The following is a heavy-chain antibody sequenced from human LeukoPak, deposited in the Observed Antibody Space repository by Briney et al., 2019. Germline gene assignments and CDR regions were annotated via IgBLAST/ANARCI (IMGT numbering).Heavy chain of an antibody. V-gene: IGHV3-53*01. CDR2: IYSGGST. Sequence: PGGSLRLSCAASGFTVSSNYMSWVRQAPGQGLEWVSVIYSGGSTYYADSVKGRFTISGDNSNNTLYLQMNRLRAEDTTVYYCATGYSSGSPNWGQGTLVTVS. CDR3: ATGYSSGSPN. CDR1: GFTVSSNY. J-gene: IGHJ4*02. D-gene: IGHD6-19*01.